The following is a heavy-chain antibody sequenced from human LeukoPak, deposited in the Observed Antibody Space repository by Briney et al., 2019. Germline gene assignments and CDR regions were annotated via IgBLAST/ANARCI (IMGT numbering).Heavy chain of an antibody. D-gene: IGHD5/OR15-5a*01. CDR1: GGTFSSYT. V-gene: IGHV1-69*02. CDR3: ASRLRTYYYYYYMDV. CDR2: IIPILGIA. Sequence: SVKVSCRASGGTFSSYTISWVRQAPGQGLEWMGRIIPILGIANYAQKFQGRVTITADKSTSTAYRELSSLRSEDTAVYYCASRLRTYYYYYYMDVWGKGTTVTVSS. J-gene: IGHJ6*03.